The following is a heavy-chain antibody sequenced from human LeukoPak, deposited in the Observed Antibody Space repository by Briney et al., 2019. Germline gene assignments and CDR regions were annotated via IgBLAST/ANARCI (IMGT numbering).Heavy chain of an antibody. Sequence: GGSLRLSCAASGFTFNNYAMHWVRQAPGKGLEWVAVISYDGSNKYYADSVKGRFTISRDNSKNTLYLQMNSLRAEDTAVYYCARDGADKLFDYWGQGTLVTVSS. CDR2: ISYDGSNK. D-gene: IGHD1-26*01. CDR1: GFTFNNYA. CDR3: ARDGADKLFDY. V-gene: IGHV3-30*14. J-gene: IGHJ4*02.